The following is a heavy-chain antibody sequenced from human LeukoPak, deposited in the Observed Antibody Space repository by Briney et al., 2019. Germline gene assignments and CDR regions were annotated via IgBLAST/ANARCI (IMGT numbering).Heavy chain of an antibody. Sequence: MSGGSLRLSCAASGFTFSDYYRSWIRQAPGKGLEWVSYISSSSSYTNYADSVKGRFTISRDNAKNSLYLQMNSLRAEDTAVYYCARSYYYGSGSYYYAFDIWGQGTMVTVSS. CDR3: ARSYYYGSGSYYYAFDI. CDR2: ISSSSSYT. J-gene: IGHJ3*02. D-gene: IGHD3-10*01. V-gene: IGHV3-11*03. CDR1: GFTFSDYY.